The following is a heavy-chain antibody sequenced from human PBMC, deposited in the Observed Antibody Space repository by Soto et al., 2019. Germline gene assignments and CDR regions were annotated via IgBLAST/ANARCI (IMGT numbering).Heavy chain of an antibody. CDR1: GFTFSSYA. D-gene: IGHD2-2*01. Sequence: EVQLLESGGGLAQPGESLRLSCAASGFTFSSYAMNWVRQAPGKGLEWVSSISGGGGGTYYVDTVKGRFTISRDNSKNTLYLQMNNLRGEDTAVYFCAKVPLPHIVVVPGALDFWGQGNLVSVSS. J-gene: IGHJ4*02. CDR2: ISGGGGGT. CDR3: AKVPLPHIVVVPGALDF. V-gene: IGHV3-23*01.